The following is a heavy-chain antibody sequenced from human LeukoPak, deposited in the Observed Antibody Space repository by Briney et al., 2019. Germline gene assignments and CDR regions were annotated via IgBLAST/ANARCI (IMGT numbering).Heavy chain of an antibody. CDR1: GDTSSGPY. D-gene: IGHD2-15*01. V-gene: IGHV1-2*02. CDR2: INPYNADR. Sequence: ASVKVSCKASGDTSSGPYIHWVRQAPGQGLEWMGFINPYNADRYYAQRFRGRVTMTGDTSITTAYMELSRLRSDDTALYFCARGRGTYSFDPWGQGTLVTVSS. CDR3: ARGRGTYSFDP. J-gene: IGHJ5*02.